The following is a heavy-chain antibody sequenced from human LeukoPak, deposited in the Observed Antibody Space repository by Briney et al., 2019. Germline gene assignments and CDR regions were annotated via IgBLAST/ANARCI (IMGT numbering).Heavy chain of an antibody. V-gene: IGHV1-18*01. J-gene: IGHJ4*02. CDR2: ISADNGNT. CDR3: ARTSGYGSSWHSY. CDR1: GYTFTSYG. D-gene: IGHD6-13*01. Sequence: GASVKVSCKASGYTFTSYGISWVRQAPGQGLEWMGWISADNGNTKHAQKLQGRVTMTTDTANNTVYMELRSLKSDDTAMYYCARTSGYGSSWHSYWGQGTLVTVSS.